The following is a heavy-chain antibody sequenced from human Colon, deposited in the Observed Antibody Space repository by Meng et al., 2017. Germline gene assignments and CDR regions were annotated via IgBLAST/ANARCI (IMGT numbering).Heavy chain of an antibody. CDR2: INADSGGT. Sequence: QVQSWLSGSEAQTPRASVKVSCKASGYSLSGSYMHWVRQVPGQGLEWMGRINADSGGTNYAEKFQGRVTLTRDTSINTAYVEVTSLRSDDTAVYYCAKIHLGDSGLDYWGQGTLVTVSS. J-gene: IGHJ4*02. CDR1: GYSLSGSY. V-gene: IGHV1-2*06. CDR3: AKIHLGDSGLDY. D-gene: IGHD6-19*01.